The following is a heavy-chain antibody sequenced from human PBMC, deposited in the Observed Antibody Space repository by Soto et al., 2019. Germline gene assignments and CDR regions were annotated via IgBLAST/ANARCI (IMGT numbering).Heavy chain of an antibody. CDR2: ISGSGGST. CDR3: AKSISVVSSSSDY. D-gene: IGHD6-6*01. Sequence: VGSLRLSCAASGFTFSSNAMNWGRQPPGKGLEWVSAISGSGGSTYYADSVKGRFTISRDNSKNTLYLQMNSLRAEDTAVYYCAKSISVVSSSSDYWGQGTLVTVSS. J-gene: IGHJ4*02. CDR1: GFTFSSNA. V-gene: IGHV3-23*01.